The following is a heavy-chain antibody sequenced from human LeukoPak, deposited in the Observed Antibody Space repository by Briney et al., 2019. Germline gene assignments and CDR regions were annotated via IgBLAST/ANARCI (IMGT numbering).Heavy chain of an antibody. Sequence: GGSLRLSGAASGFTFSSYSMNWVRQAPGKGLECVSIIYTGGTTHYADSLNDRFTISRDDSINTLYLQMNSLRAEDTAVYYCARDSSSYYFDYWGQGTLVTVSS. CDR1: GFTFSSYS. D-gene: IGHD6-6*01. CDR3: ARDSSSYYFDY. CDR2: IYTGGTT. J-gene: IGHJ4*02. V-gene: IGHV3-66*01.